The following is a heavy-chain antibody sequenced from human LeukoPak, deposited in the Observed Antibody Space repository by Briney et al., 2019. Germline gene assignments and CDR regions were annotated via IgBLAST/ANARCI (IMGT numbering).Heavy chain of an antibody. CDR3: ARGGHYYDSSGEDY. D-gene: IGHD3-22*01. CDR2: IYTGGST. CDR1: GGSISSYY. Sequence: SETLSLTCTVSGGSISSYYWSWIRQPAGKGLEWIGRIYTGGSTNYNPSLKSRVTMSVDTSKNQFSLKLSSVTAADTAVYYCARGGHYYDSSGEDYWGQGTLVTVSS. V-gene: IGHV4-4*07. J-gene: IGHJ4*02.